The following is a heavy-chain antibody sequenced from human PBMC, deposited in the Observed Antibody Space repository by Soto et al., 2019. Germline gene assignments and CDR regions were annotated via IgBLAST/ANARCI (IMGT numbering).Heavy chain of an antibody. CDR3: ARGSSGRHDY. CDR2: IYQSGTT. V-gene: IGHV4-61*01. D-gene: IGHD3-22*01. Sequence: SETLSLTCSVSCGSVRSGSYYWTWIRQPPGKGLEWIGYIYQSGTTNYNASLKSRVTISIDTSKNQFFLKLNSVTAADTAVYYCARGSSGRHDYWGQGTLVTVSS. CDR1: CGSVRSGSYY. J-gene: IGHJ4*02.